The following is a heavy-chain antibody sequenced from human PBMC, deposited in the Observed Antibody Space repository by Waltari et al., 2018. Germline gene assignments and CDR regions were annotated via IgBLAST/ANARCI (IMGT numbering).Heavy chain of an antibody. CDR2: IYHSGST. Sequence: QVQLQESGPGLVKPSETLSITVAVSGYSITSGYCSGWIRQPPGKGLEWIGSIYHSGSTYYNPSLKSRVTISVDTSKNKFSLKRSCVTAADTAVYYCARRGPLPEFYFDYWRQGTLVTVSS. CDR3: ARRGPLPEFYFDY. J-gene: IGHJ4*02. D-gene: IGHD3-10*01. CDR1: GYSITSGYC. V-gene: IGHV4-38-2*01.